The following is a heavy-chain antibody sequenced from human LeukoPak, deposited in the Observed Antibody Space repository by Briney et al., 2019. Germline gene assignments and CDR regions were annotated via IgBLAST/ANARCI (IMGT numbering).Heavy chain of an antibody. CDR2: INPIFGTA. V-gene: IGHV1-69*13. Sequence: SSVKVSCKASGGTFSSYAISWVRQAPGQGLDLMGGINPIFGTANYAQKFQGRVTITADESTSTAYMELSSPRSEDTAVYYCARAGVGVYCSSTSCYTGVDYWGQGTLVTVSS. D-gene: IGHD2-2*02. J-gene: IGHJ4*02. CDR3: ARAGVGVYCSSTSCYTGVDY. CDR1: GGTFSSYA.